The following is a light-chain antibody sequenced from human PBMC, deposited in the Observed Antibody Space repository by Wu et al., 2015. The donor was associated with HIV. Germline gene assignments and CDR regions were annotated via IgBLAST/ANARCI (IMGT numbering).Light chain of an antibody. V-gene: IGKV1-12*01. Sequence: DIQMTQSPSSVSASVGDRVTITCRASRDISRWLAWYQQKPGKAPKLLIYAASILQTGVPSRFSGSASGTDFALTITSLQPEDFAVYYCQQANSFPNTFGQGTKLEMK. CDR2: AAS. CDR1: RDISRW. CDR3: QQANSFPNT. J-gene: IGKJ2*01.